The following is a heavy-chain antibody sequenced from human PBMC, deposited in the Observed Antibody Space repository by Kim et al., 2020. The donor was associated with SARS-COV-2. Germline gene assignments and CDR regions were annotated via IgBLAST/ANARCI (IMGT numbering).Heavy chain of an antibody. CDR3: ARDLADGYNDTYYGMDV. Sequence: VKGRLTISRDNSKNTMYLQMNSLRAEDTAMYYCARDLADGYNDTYYGMDVWGQGTTVTASS. J-gene: IGHJ6*02. D-gene: IGHD5-12*01. V-gene: IGHV3-30*01.